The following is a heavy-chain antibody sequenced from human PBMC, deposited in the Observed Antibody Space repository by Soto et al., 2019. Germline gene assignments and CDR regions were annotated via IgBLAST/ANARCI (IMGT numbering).Heavy chain of an antibody. D-gene: IGHD3-3*01. V-gene: IGHV3-64*02. CDR1: GFAFSSYG. J-gene: IGHJ4*02. Sequence: PGGSLRLSCAASGFAFSSYGMHWVRQAPGKGLEYVSAITTDGGSTYYADSVKGRFTISRDNSKNTLYLQMGSLRAEDMAVYYCARVFHDRGAYYYDYWGQGTLVTVSS. CDR2: ITTDGGST. CDR3: ARVFHDRGAYYYDY.